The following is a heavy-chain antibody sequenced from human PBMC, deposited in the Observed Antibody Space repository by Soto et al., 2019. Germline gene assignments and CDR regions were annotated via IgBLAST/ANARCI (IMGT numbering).Heavy chain of an antibody. D-gene: IGHD3-9*01. Sequence: QITLKESGPTLVKPTQTLTLTCTFSGFSLSTSGVGVGWIRQPPGKALEWLALIYWDDDKRYSPSLKSRLTITKDTSKNQVVLTMTNMDPVDTATYYCAQTYYDILTGHSPFDYWGQGTLVTVSS. CDR2: IYWDDDK. V-gene: IGHV2-5*02. J-gene: IGHJ4*02. CDR1: GFSLSTSGVG. CDR3: AQTYYDILTGHSPFDY.